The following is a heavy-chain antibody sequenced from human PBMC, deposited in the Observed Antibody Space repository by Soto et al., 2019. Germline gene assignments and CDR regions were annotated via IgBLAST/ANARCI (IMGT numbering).Heavy chain of an antibody. CDR1: GYTFTGYY. CDR2: INPKTGAT. CDR3: AKTYDGSGQPSHWFGP. J-gene: IGHJ5*02. V-gene: IGHV1-2*02. Sequence: VKVSCKASGYTFTGYYIHWVRQAPGQGLEWVGWINPKTGATNFAQRFQGRVTMTRDTSITTAYMDLSSLTSDDTATYYCAKTYDGSGQPSHWFGPWGQGTPVTVSS. D-gene: IGHD3-22*01.